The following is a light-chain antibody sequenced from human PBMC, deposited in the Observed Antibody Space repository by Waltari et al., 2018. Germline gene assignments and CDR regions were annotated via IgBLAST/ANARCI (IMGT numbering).Light chain of an antibody. J-gene: IGKJ4*01. CDR3: QQRYNWPPLT. V-gene: IGKV3-11*01. Sequence: VLTQSPVTLSLSPGVTATLSCRASQTIGTYLAWYQHKLGHSPSLLIYDASTRATAIPARFSGSGSGTDFTLTISGLEAEDSAFYYCQQRYNWPPLTFGGGTKVQTK. CDR2: DAS. CDR1: QTIGTY.